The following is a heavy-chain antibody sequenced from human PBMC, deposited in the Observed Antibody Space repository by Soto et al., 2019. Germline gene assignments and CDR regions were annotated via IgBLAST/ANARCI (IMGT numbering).Heavy chain of an antibody. D-gene: IGHD2-2*01. CDR1: GGSLRDYY. CDR2: ISYSGST. J-gene: IGHJ4*02. CDR3: SDGGCIVRNAY. Sequence: PSETLSLTCTVSGGSLRDYYWSWIRQPPGKGLEWIGSISYSGSTNYNPSLKSRVTISIDTSKNQFSLKLSSVTAADTAVYYYSDGGCIVRNAYWRRGTLVTVSS. V-gene: IGHV4-59*01.